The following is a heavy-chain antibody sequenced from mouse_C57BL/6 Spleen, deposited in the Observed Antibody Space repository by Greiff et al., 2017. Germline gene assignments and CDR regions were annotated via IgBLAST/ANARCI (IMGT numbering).Heavy chain of an antibody. V-gene: IGHV5-16*01. CDR3: ARGDYDYDEGYFDY. Sequence: EVKVVESEGGLVQPGSSMKLSCTASGFTFSDYYMAWVRQVPEKGLEWVANINYDGSSTYYLDSLKSRFIISRDNAKNILYLQMSSLKSEDTATYYCARGDYDYDEGYFDYWGQGTTLTVSS. J-gene: IGHJ2*01. D-gene: IGHD2-4*01. CDR1: GFTFSDYY. CDR2: INYDGSST.